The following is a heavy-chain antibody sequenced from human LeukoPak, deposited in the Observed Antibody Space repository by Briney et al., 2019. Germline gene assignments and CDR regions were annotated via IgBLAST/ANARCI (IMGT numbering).Heavy chain of an antibody. CDR2: ISSSSSYI. Sequence: PGGSLRLSCAASGFTFSSYSMNWVRQAPGKGLEWVSSISSSSSYIYYADSVKGRFTISRDNSKNTVYLQMSSLRAEDTAVYYCAKTLVGATSGTEYYFVSWGQGTLVTVSS. CDR3: AKTLVGATSGTEYYFVS. J-gene: IGHJ4*02. D-gene: IGHD1-26*01. CDR1: GFTFSSYS. V-gene: IGHV3-21*04.